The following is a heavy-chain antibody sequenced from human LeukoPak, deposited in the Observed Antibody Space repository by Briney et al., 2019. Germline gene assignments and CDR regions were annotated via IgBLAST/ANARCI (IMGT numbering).Heavy chain of an antibody. CDR1: GYTFTSYG. V-gene: IGHV1-18*01. J-gene: IGHJ5*02. CDR2: ISAYNGNT. CDR3: ARDLTYTYWFDP. D-gene: IGHD4-11*01. Sequence: ASVKVSCKASGYTFTSYGISWLRQAPGQGLEWMGWISAYNGNTNYAQKLQGRVTMTTDTSTSTAYMELRSLRSDDTAVYYCARDLTYTYWFDPWGQGTLVTVSS.